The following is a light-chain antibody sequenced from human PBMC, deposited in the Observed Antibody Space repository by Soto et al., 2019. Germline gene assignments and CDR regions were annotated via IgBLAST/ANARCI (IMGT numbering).Light chain of an antibody. J-gene: IGKJ1*01. CDR1: QSISSY. CDR2: AAS. CDR3: QQSYSTLET. V-gene: IGKV1-39*01. Sequence: DIQMTQSPSSLSASVGDRVTITCRASQSISSYLNWYQQKPGKAPKLLIYAASSLQSGVPSRFSGSGSGTDFTLTISSLQPEDFATYYCQQSYSTLETFGQGTKVDI.